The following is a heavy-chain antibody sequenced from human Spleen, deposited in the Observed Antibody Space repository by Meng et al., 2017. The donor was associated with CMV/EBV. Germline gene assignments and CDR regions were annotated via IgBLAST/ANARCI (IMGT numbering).Heavy chain of an antibody. CDR1: GLTFSSYA. CDR3: AKAGLWFVDLSSFGN. V-gene: IGHV3-30*18. D-gene: IGHD3-10*01. Sequence: GESLKISCAASGLTFSSYAMHWVRQAPGKGLEWLAVISYDGSNQYYADSVKGRFTISRDNSKNTVHLQMNSLRPEDTALYYCAKAGLWFVDLSSFGNWGQGALVTVSS. CDR2: ISYDGSNQ. J-gene: IGHJ4*02.